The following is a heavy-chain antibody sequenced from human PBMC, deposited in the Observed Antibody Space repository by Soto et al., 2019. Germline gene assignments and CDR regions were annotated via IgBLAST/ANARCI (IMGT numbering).Heavy chain of an antibody. V-gene: IGHV4-61*01. CDR2: IYYSGST. Sequence: PSETLSLTCTVSGGSVSSGSSYWRWIRQPPGKGLEWIGYIYYSGSTNYNQCLKSRVTISVDKSKNQFSLKLSSVTAADTAVYYCASRSIVVVAGYGMDVWGQGTTVTVSS. J-gene: IGHJ6*02. CDR1: GGSVSSGSSY. D-gene: IGHD2-15*01. CDR3: ASRSIVVVAGYGMDV.